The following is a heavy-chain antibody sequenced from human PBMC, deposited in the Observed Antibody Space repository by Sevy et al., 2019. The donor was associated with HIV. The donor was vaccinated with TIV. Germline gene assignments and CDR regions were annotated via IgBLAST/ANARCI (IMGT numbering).Heavy chain of an antibody. D-gene: IGHD2-21*01. CDR2: IKSKSDGGTT. V-gene: IGHV3-15*07. CDR3: TTVVRLYCDPNFWYFDL. CDR1: GFTFNNAW. Sequence: GGSLRLSCAGSGFTFNNAWMNWVRQAPGKGLEWVGRIKSKSDGGTTDYTEPVKGRFTILRDDSKNTLYLQMNSLQTEDTAVYYCTTVVRLYCDPNFWYFDLWGRGTRVTVSS. J-gene: IGHJ2*01.